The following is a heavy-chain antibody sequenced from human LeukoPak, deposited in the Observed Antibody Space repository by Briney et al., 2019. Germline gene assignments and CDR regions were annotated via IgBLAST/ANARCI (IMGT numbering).Heavy chain of an antibody. J-gene: IGHJ4*02. V-gene: IGHV3-66*01. CDR2: IYSDGRT. CDR1: GFTFSSYS. D-gene: IGHD5-18*01. CDR3: ARDPGYSYGYDY. Sequence: GGSLRLSCAASGFTFSSYSMNWVRQAPGKGLDWVSIIYSDGRTFYADSVKGRFTISRDNSKNTVYLQMNSLRVEDTAVYYCARDPGYSYGYDYWGQGTLVTVSS.